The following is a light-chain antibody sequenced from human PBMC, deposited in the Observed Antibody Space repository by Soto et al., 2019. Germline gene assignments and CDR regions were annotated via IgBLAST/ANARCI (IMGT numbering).Light chain of an antibody. Sequence: EIVLTQSPGTLSVSPGERVTLSCRASQSISSSYLAWYQQRPGQAPRLLIFGASYRATGIPDRFSGSGSGTAFPRTISRLEHEDFAGYYGPQYNSWPPEFTSGPRPKVD. CDR3: PQYNSWPPEFT. CDR2: GAS. CDR1: QSISSSY. J-gene: IGKJ3*01. V-gene: IGKV3-20*01.